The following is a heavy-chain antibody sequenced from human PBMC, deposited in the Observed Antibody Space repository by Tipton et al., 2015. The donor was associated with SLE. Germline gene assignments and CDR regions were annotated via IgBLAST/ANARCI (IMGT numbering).Heavy chain of an antibody. CDR2: INPNSGGT. CDR1: GYTFTGYY. Sequence: QSGPEVKKTGASVKVSCKASGYTFTGYYMHWVRQAPGQGLEWMGWINPNSGGTNYAQKFQGRVTMTRDTSISTAYMELSRLRSDDTAVYYCARGGTMVRGVIRGSFDYWGQGTLVTVSS. CDR3: ARGGTMVRGVIRGSFDY. V-gene: IGHV1-2*02. J-gene: IGHJ4*02. D-gene: IGHD3-10*01.